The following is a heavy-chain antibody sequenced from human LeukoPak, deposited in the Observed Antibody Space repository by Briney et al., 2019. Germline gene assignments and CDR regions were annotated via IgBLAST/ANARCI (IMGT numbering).Heavy chain of an antibody. Sequence: SETLSLTCTVSGGSISSYYWSWIRQPAGKGLEWIGRIYTSGSTNYNPSLKSRVTMSVDTPKNQFSLKLSSVTAADTAVYYCAKVVPAATNYYYYYGMDVWGKGTTVTVSS. V-gene: IGHV4-4*07. CDR1: GGSISSYY. CDR3: AKVVPAATNYYYYYGMDV. CDR2: IYTSGST. D-gene: IGHD2-2*01. J-gene: IGHJ6*04.